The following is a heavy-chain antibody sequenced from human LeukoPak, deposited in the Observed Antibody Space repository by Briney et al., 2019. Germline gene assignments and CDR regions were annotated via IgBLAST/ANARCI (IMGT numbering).Heavy chain of an antibody. D-gene: IGHD4-17*01. CDR2: INPNSGGT. V-gene: IGHV1-2*02. CDR3: AREAGLTTVTYDY. Sequence: ASVKVSCKASGYTFTGYYMHWVRPAPGQGLGWMGWINPNSGGTNYAQKFQGRVTMTRDTSISTAYMELSMLRSDDTAVYYCAREAGLTTVTYDYWGQGTLVTVSS. CDR1: GYTFTGYY. J-gene: IGHJ4*02.